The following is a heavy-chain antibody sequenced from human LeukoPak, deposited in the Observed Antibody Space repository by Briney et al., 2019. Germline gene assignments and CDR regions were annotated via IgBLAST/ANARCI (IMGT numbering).Heavy chain of an antibody. Sequence: SETLSLTCTVSGGSISSSSYYWGWIRQPPGKGLEWIGSIYYSGSTYYDPSLKSRVTISVDTSKNQFSLKLSSVTAADTAVYYCARHEQHGLRFLEWLSHMDVWGKGTTVTVSS. J-gene: IGHJ6*03. V-gene: IGHV4-39*01. CDR3: ARHEQHGLRFLEWLSHMDV. CDR2: IYYSGST. D-gene: IGHD3-3*01. CDR1: GGSISSSSYY.